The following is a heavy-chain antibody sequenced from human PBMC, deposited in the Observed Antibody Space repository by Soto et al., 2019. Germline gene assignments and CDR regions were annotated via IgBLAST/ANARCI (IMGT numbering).Heavy chain of an antibody. Sequence: ASVKVSCKASGYTFTSYGISWVRQAPGQGLEWMGWISAYNGNTNYAQKLQGRVTMTTDTSTSTAYMELRSLRSDDTAVYYCARDKGKPDSSGWYQDYWGQGTLVTVSS. V-gene: IGHV1-18*01. CDR2: ISAYNGNT. J-gene: IGHJ4*02. CDR1: GYTFTSYG. CDR3: ARDKGKPDSSGWYQDY. D-gene: IGHD6-19*01.